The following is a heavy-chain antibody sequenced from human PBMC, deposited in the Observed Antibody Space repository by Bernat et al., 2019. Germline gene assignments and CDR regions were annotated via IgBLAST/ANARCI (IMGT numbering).Heavy chain of an antibody. CDR3: ARIDSSSDAFDI. D-gene: IGHD6-6*01. Sequence: QATGKEPGPGRGKPTETLTLTCTASGFSLSNARMGVSWIRQPPGKALEWLAHIFSNDEKSYSTSLKSRLTISKDTSKSQVVLTMTNMDPVDTATYYCARIDSSSDAFDIWGQGTMVTVSS. J-gene: IGHJ3*02. CDR2: IFSNDEK. CDR1: GFSLSNARMG. V-gene: IGHV2-26*01.